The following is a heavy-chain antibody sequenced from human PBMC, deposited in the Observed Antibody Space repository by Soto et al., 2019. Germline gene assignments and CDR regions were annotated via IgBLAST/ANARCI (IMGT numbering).Heavy chain of an antibody. D-gene: IGHD5-18*01. V-gene: IGHV1-18*01. Sequence: GASVKVSCKASGYTFTSYGISWVRQAPGQGLEWMGWISAYNGNTNYAQKLQGRVTMTTDTSTSTAYMELRSLRSDDTAVYYCARDRWIQLWLDYYYYYMDVWGKGTTVTVSS. J-gene: IGHJ6*03. CDR2: ISAYNGNT. CDR3: ARDRWIQLWLDYYYYYMDV. CDR1: GYTFTSYG.